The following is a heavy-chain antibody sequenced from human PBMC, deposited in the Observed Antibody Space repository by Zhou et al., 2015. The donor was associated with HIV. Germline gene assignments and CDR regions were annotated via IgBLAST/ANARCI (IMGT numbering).Heavy chain of an antibody. J-gene: IGHJ6*02. CDR3: ARDRMETAVGYYNHYYGMDV. D-gene: IGHD2-21*02. CDR2: ISAYNGNT. V-gene: IGHV1-18*01. Sequence: QVQLVQSGPEVKKPGASVKVSCKASGYTFSSYGISWVRQAPGQGLEWMGWISAYNGNTNYAQKLQGRVTMTTDTSTRTAYMELRSLRSDDTAVYYCARDRMETAVGYYNHYYGMDVWGQGTTVTVS. CDR1: GYTFSSYG.